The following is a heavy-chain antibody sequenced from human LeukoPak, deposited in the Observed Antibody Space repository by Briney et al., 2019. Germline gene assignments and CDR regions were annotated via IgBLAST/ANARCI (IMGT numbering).Heavy chain of an antibody. CDR2: ISGSGGST. CDR3: AKGYSGYYAMYYFDY. J-gene: IGHJ4*02. Sequence: GGSLRLSCTASAFTFDDYAMSWVRQAPGKGLEWVSAISGSGGSTYSSDSVKGRFTISRDNSRNTLYLQMNSLRVEDTAEYYCAKGYSGYYAMYYFDYWGQGTRVTVSS. V-gene: IGHV3-23*01. D-gene: IGHD3-22*01. CDR1: AFTFDDYA.